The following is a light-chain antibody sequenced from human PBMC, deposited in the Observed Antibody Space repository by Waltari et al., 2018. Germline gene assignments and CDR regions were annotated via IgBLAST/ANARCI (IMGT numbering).Light chain of an antibody. CDR1: SSDVGGYNY. CDR2: EVS. Sequence: QSALTQPASVSGSPGQSITFSCTGTSSDVGGYNYVSWYQRHPGKVPKLMIYEVSNRPAGVANRVSGSKSGNTDSLTISGLQAEDEADYYCLSYTSSITYVFGTGTKVTVL. V-gene: IGLV2-14*01. CDR3: LSYTSSITYV. J-gene: IGLJ1*01.